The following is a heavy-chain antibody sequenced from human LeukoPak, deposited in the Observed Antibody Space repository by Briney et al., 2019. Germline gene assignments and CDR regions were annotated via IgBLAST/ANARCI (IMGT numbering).Heavy chain of an antibody. CDR1: GYTFTAYY. J-gene: IGHJ4*02. D-gene: IGHD6-13*01. CDR3: ASSVGSRWAIIDY. CDR2: INPNSGGT. V-gene: IGHV1-2*02. Sequence: ASVKVSCKASGYTFTAYYMHWVRQAPGQGLEWLGWINPNSGGTNYAQKFQGRVTMTRDTSITTAYMELSRLSSDDTAVYYCASSVGSRWAIIDYWAKGTLVTVSS.